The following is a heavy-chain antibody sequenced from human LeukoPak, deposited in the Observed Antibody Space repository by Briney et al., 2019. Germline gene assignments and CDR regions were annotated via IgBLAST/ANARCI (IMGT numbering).Heavy chain of an antibody. CDR3: ARVRSVGYSSGWSYFDY. CDR1: GGSISSYY. Sequence: SETLSLTCTVSGGSISSYYWSWIRQPPGKGLEWIGYIYYSGTTNYNPSLKSRVTISVDTSKNQFSLKLSSVTAADTAVYYCARVRSVGYSSGWSYFDYWGQGTLVTVSS. V-gene: IGHV4-59*01. CDR2: IYYSGTT. J-gene: IGHJ4*02. D-gene: IGHD6-19*01.